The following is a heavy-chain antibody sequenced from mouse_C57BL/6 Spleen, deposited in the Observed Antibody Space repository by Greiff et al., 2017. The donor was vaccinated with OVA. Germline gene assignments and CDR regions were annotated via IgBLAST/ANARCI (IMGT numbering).Heavy chain of an antibody. J-gene: IGHJ2*01. Sequence: VHVKQSGAELVKPGASVKLSCTASGFNIKDYYMHWVKQRTEQGLEWIGRIDPEDGETKYAPKFPGKATITADTSSNTAYLQLSSLTSEDTAVYYCAPYGSSYFDYWGQGTTLTVSS. CDR3: APYGSSYFDY. CDR1: GFNIKDYY. D-gene: IGHD1-1*01. CDR2: IDPEDGET. V-gene: IGHV14-2*01.